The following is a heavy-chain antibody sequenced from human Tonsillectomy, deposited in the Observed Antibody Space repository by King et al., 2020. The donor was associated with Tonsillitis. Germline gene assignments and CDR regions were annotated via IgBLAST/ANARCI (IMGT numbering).Heavy chain of an antibody. CDR1: GYTFTGYY. D-gene: IGHD1-26*01. V-gene: IGHV1-2*02. J-gene: IGHJ4*02. CDR2: INPNSGGT. Sequence: QLVQSGAEVKKPGASVKVSCKASGYTFTGYYMHWVRQAPGQGLEWMGWINPNSGGTNYAQKFQGRGTMTRDTAISTAYMELSRLRSDETAVYYCASLRGYSGRYYAGLDYWGQGTLVTVSS. CDR3: ASLRGYSGRYYAGLDY.